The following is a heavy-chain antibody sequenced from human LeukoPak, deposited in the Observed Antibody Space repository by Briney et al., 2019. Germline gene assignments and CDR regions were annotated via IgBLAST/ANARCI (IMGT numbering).Heavy chain of an antibody. D-gene: IGHD6-13*01. CDR1: GGSISSDY. V-gene: IGHV4-59*08. Sequence: PWETLSLTCSVSGGSISSDYWSWIRQPPGKGLEWIGYIYYSGSTNYNPSLKSRVTISIDTSKNQFSLKLRSVTAADTAVYYCAKRNSAAAGAYDYWGQGTLVTVSS. CDR2: IYYSGST. J-gene: IGHJ4*02. CDR3: AKRNSAAAGAYDY.